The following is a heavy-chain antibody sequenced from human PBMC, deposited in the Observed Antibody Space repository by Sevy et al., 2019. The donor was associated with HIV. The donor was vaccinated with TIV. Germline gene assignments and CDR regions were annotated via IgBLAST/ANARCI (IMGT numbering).Heavy chain of an antibody. CDR2: ISSSSSYI. J-gene: IGHJ4*02. D-gene: IGHD2-2*01. CDR1: GFTFRSYW. CDR3: AREHCSSTSCSANLDY. V-gene: IGHV3-21*01. Sequence: GGSLRLSCAVSGFTFRSYWMSWVRQAPGKGLEWVSSISSSSSYIYYADSVKGRFTISRDNAKNSLYLQMNSLRAEDTAVYYCAREHCSSTSCSANLDYWGQGTLVTVSS.